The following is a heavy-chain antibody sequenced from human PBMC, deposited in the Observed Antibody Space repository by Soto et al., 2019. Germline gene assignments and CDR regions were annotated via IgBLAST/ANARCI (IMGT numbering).Heavy chain of an antibody. J-gene: IGHJ4*02. CDR1: GFTFSSYA. CDR2: IWYDGSNK. D-gene: IGHD3-10*01. V-gene: IGHV3-33*08. CDR3: ARDFGLRPFDY. Sequence: VQLLESGGGLVQPGGSLRLSCAASGFTFSSYAMSWVRQAPGKGLEWVAVIWYDGSNKYYADSVKGRFTISRDNSKNTLYLQMNSLRAEDTAVYYCARDFGLRPFDYWGQGTLVTVSS.